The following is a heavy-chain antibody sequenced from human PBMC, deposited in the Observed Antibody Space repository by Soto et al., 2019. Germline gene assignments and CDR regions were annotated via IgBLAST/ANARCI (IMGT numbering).Heavy chain of an antibody. CDR3: ARGYYDSYGSSEY. Sequence: SETLSLTCAVSGYSISSGYYWGWIRQPPGKGLEWIGNIYHSGSTYYSPSLKSRVTISVDTSKNQFSLKLSSVTAADTAVYFCARGYYDSYGSSEYWGQGTLVSVSS. CDR1: GYSISSGYY. D-gene: IGHD3-22*01. CDR2: IYHSGST. J-gene: IGHJ4*02. V-gene: IGHV4-38-2*01.